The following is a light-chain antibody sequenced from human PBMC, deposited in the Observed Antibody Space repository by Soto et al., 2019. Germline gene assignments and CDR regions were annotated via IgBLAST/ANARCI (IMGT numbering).Light chain of an antibody. J-gene: IGLJ1*01. V-gene: IGLV2-14*03. CDR3: FSYTTSTTYV. CDR2: DVS. CDR1: SNDVGGYDY. Sequence: QSALTQPASVSGSPGQSITISCTGTSNDVGGYDYVSWYQQHSGKVPKLIIYDVSKRPSGVSSRFFGSKSGNTASLTISGLQAEDEAEYYCFSYTTSTTYVFGSGTKLTVL.